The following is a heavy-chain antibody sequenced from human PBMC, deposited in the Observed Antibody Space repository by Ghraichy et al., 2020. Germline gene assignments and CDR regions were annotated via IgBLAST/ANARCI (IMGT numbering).Heavy chain of an antibody. CDR1: GFTFSSYW. J-gene: IGHJ5*02. CDR3: ARGLLTVGP. V-gene: IGHV3-7*04. D-gene: IGHD1-20*01. CDR2: IKQDGSEK. Sequence: GGSLRLSCAASGFTFSSYWMNWVRQAPGKGLEWVANIKQDGSEKYYVDSLKSRFTISRDNAKNSVYLQMNSLRAEDTAVYYCARGLLTVGPWGQGTLVTVSS.